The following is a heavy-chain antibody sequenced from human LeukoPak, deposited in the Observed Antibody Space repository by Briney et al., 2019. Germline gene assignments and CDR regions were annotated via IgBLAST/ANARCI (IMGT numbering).Heavy chain of an antibody. CDR2: IKQDGSEK. D-gene: IGHD6-13*01. J-gene: IGHJ6*03. CDR3: AREYVGSSSWYYYYYYMDV. CDR1: GFTFSSYW. Sequence: GGSLRLSCAASGFTFSSYWMSWVRQAPGKGLEWVANIKQDGSEKYYVDSVKGRFTISRVNAKNSLYLQMNSLRAEDTAVYYCAREYVGSSSWYYYYYYMDVWGKGTTVTVSS. V-gene: IGHV3-7*01.